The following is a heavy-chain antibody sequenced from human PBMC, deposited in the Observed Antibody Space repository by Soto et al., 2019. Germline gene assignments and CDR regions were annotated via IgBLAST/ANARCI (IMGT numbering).Heavy chain of an antibody. D-gene: IGHD3-22*01. V-gene: IGHV1-69*12. Sequence: QVQLVQSGAEVKKPGSSVKVSCEASGGTFSSYAITWVRQAPGQGLEWMGEIIPMFGTANYAQKFQGRVTITADESTSTAYMELSSLRSEDTAVYYCARDRGPSSGYYPYWFDPWGQGTLVTVSS. CDR1: GGTFSSYA. CDR2: IIPMFGTA. J-gene: IGHJ5*02. CDR3: ARDRGPSSGYYPYWFDP.